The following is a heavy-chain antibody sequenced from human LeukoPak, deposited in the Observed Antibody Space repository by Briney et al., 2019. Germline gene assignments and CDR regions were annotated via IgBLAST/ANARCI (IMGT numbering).Heavy chain of an antibody. CDR1: GGSISSYY. J-gene: IGHJ4*02. Sequence: SETLSLTCTVSGGSISSYYWSWIRQPPGKGLEWIGYIYYSGSTNYNPSLKSRVTISVDTSKNQFSLKLSSVTAADTAVYYRASTTYYYDSSGYSADYWGQGTLVTVSS. CDR3: ASTTYYYDSSGYSADY. V-gene: IGHV4-59*01. CDR2: IYYSGST. D-gene: IGHD3-22*01.